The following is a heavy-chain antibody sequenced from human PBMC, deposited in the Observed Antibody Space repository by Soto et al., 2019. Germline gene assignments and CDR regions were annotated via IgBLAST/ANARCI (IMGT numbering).Heavy chain of an antibody. CDR1: RFIFSTYS. Sequence: EVQLVESGGGLVKPGGSLRLSCAASRFIFSTYSMTWVRQAPGKGLEWVSSISSGSDYIYYADSVKGRFTISRDNAENSLYLQMNSLRAEDTAVYYCARHAVVVPAGGTNWFDPWGQGTLVNVSS. J-gene: IGHJ5*02. CDR2: ISSGSDYI. V-gene: IGHV3-21*01. D-gene: IGHD2-2*01. CDR3: ARHAVVVPAGGTNWFDP.